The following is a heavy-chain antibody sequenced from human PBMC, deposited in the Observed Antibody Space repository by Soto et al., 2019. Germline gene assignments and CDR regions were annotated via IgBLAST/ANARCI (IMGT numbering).Heavy chain of an antibody. Sequence: QITLKESGPTLVKPTQTLTLTCTFSGFSFISSGVGVGWIRQPPGRALEWLALIYWDEDKRYSPSLKGRLTITTDTSTNEVVLTMTNVDPEDTGTYYCAHKGGRGAGMDVWGQGTKVTVS. CDR3: AHKGGRGAGMDV. D-gene: IGHD2-15*01. CDR2: IYWDEDK. J-gene: IGHJ6*02. CDR1: GFSFISSGVG. V-gene: IGHV2-5*02.